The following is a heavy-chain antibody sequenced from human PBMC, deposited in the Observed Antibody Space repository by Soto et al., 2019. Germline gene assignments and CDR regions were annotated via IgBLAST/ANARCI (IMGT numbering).Heavy chain of an antibody. J-gene: IGHJ4*02. CDR2: IFPSDSDT. CDR3: ARRGGSYGDY. D-gene: IGHD1-26*01. Sequence: GESLKISCSTSGYRFTSYWIAWVRQMPGKGLEWMGIIFPSDSDTRYSPSFQGQVTISADRSTSTVFLQWASLKASDTAVYYCARRGGSYGDYWGQGTLVTVSS. CDR1: GYRFTSYW. V-gene: IGHV5-51*01.